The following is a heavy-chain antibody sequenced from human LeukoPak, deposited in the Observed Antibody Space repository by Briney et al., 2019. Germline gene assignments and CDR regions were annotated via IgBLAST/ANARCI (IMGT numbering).Heavy chain of an antibody. D-gene: IGHD6-13*01. J-gene: IGHJ6*03. CDR1: GGSFSGYY. V-gene: IGHV4-34*01. CDR2: INLSGST. CDR3: ARVTFIAAAGSFAYYYYMDV. Sequence: PSETLSLTCAVYGGSFSGYYWSWIRQPPGKGLEWIGEINLSGSTNYNPSLKSRVTISVDTSKNQFSLKLSSVTAADTAVYYCARVTFIAAAGSFAYYYYMDVWGKGTTVTVSS.